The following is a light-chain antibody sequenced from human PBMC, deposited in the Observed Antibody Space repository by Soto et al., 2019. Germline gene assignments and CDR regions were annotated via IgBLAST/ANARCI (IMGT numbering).Light chain of an antibody. Sequence: QSALTQPASLSGSPGQSITICCTGTSTDIGSYNYVSWYQQHPGKAPQLMIFDVSYRPSGIYDRFSGSKSGNTASLTISGLQPEDEADYYCSSYGASSTLFGGGTKDTVL. CDR1: STDIGSYNY. J-gene: IGLJ2*01. CDR3: SSYGASSTL. CDR2: DVS. V-gene: IGLV2-14*03.